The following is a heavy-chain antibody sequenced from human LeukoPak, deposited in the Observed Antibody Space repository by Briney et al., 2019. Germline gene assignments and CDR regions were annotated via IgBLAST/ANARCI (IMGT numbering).Heavy chain of an antibody. V-gene: IGHV4-4*07. Sequence: PSETLSLTCTVSGDSISNFYGSWIRQPAGKGLEWIGRIYTSGSTNYNPSLKSRVTISVDTSKKQFSLKLTSVIAANTAVYYCARVAKHFRGGLSFYFMDVWGIGTTVTISS. CDR3: ARVAKHFRGGLSFYFMDV. J-gene: IGHJ6*03. CDR1: GDSISNFY. D-gene: IGHD2/OR15-2a*01. CDR2: IYTSGST.